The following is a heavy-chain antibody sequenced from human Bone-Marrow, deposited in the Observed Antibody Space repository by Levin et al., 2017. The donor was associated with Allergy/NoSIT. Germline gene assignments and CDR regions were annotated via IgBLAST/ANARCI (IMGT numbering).Heavy chain of an antibody. CDR1: GFIFSNNP. V-gene: IGHV3-30*04. CDR2: ISFDGTYK. Sequence: RTGGSLRLSCAASGFIFSNNPMGWVRQAPGKGPEWVAHISFDGTYKYYVDSVKGRFTISRDNSKNTLFLELSSLRAEDTAVYYCARDAGVSFLEWFFDYWGQGTLVTVSS. D-gene: IGHD3-3*02. J-gene: IGHJ4*02. CDR3: ARDAGVSFLEWFFDY.